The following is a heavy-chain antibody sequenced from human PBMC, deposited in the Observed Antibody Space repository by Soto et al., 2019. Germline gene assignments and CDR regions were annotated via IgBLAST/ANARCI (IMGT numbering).Heavy chain of an antibody. D-gene: IGHD3-22*01. Sequence: GESLKISCKGSGYNFAAYWIGWVRQMPGRGLEWMGTIYPSDSDTRYSPSFQRQVTISADKSISTAYLQWRSLKDSDTAMYYCARRSWYDNSGYSDFDYWGQGTLVTVSS. CDR2: IYPSDSDT. CDR3: ARRSWYDNSGYSDFDY. V-gene: IGHV5-51*01. CDR1: GYNFAAYW. J-gene: IGHJ4*02.